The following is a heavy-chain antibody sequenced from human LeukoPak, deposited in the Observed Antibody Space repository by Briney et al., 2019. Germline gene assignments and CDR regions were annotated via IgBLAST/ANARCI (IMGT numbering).Heavy chain of an antibody. J-gene: IGHJ5*02. D-gene: IGHD3-3*01. CDR2: VYHNGSP. V-gene: IGHV4-30-2*01. Sequence: SETLSLTCAVSGGPVYRDSYFWHWIRRPPGKGLEWLGFVYHNGSPYYNPSLKSRVTISVDRSKNQFSLKLSSVTAAVTAVYYCARGLGYYDFWSGYPNNWFDPWGQGTLVTVSS. CDR3: ARGLGYYDFWSGYPNNWFDP. CDR1: GGPVYRDSYF.